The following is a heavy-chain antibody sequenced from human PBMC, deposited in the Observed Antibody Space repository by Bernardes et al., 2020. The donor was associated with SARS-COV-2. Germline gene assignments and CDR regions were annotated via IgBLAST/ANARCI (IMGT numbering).Heavy chain of an antibody. CDR1: GGSISSYY. CDR2: IYYSGST. V-gene: IGHV4-59*01. J-gene: IGHJ3*02. CDR3: ARILSITIFGVVIIPAAFDI. D-gene: IGHD3-3*01. Sequence: SETLSLTCTVSGGSISSYYWSWIRQPAGKGLEWIGYIYYSGSTNYNPSLKSRVTISVDTSKNQFSLKLSSVTAADTAVYYCARILSITIFGVVIIPAAFDIWGQGTMVTVSS.